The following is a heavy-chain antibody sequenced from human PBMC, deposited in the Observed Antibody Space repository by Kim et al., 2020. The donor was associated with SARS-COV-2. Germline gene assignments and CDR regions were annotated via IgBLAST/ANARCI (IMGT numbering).Heavy chain of an antibody. CDR2: ISSGGSSI. CDR1: GFTFSSYE. CDR3: ARVALLGA. D-gene: IGHD3-16*01. V-gene: IGHV3-48*03. J-gene: IGHJ4*02. Sequence: GGSLRLSCAASGFTFSSYEMNWVRQAPGKGLVWVSCISSGGSSISYADSVKGRFTISRDNAKNTLYLQMNSLRAEDTAVYYCARVALLGAWDQGAL.